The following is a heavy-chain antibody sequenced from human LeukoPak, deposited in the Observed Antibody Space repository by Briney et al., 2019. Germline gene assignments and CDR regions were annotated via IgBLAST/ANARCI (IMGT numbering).Heavy chain of an antibody. CDR3: AKSEYQLLSPFDY. CDR1: RFTFSSYA. V-gene: IGHV3-23*01. D-gene: IGHD2-2*01. Sequence: GGSLRLSCAASRFTFSSYAMSWVRQAPGKGLEWVSAISGSGGSTYYADSVKGRFTISRDNSKNTLYLQMNSLRAEDTAVYYCAKSEYQLLSPFDYWGQGTLVTVSS. J-gene: IGHJ4*02. CDR2: ISGSGGST.